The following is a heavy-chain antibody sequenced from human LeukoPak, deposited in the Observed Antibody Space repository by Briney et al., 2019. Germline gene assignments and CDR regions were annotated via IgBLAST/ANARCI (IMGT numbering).Heavy chain of an antibody. CDR2: IYYSGST. CDR1: GGSISSSGYY. V-gene: IGHV4-39*01. CDR3: ARADYSSTWSHDYYYMDV. Sequence: PSETLSLTCTVSGGSISSSGYYWGWIRQPPGKGLEWIGSIYYSGSTYYNPSLKSRVTISVDTSKNQFSLKLSSVTAADTAVYYCARADYSSTWSHDYYYMDVWGKGTTVTVSS. D-gene: IGHD6-13*01. J-gene: IGHJ6*03.